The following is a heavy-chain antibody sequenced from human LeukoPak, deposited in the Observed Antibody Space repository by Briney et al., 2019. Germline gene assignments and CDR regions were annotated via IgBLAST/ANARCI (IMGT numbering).Heavy chain of an antibody. CDR2: INHSGST. CDR1: GGSFSGYY. Sequence: SETLSLTCAVYGGSFSGYYWSWIRQPPGKGLEWIGEINHSGSTNYNPSLKSRVTISVDTSKNQFSLKLSSVTAADTAVYYCARLRGYRFDHWGQGTLVTVSS. V-gene: IGHV4-34*01. D-gene: IGHD5-18*01. J-gene: IGHJ4*02. CDR3: ARLRGYRFDH.